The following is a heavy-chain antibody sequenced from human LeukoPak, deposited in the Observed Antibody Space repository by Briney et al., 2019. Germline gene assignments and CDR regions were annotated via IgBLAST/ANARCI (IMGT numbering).Heavy chain of an antibody. CDR3: AKNSILTGYPNYYYYYMDV. CDR1: GLTFDDYS. D-gene: IGHD3-9*01. CDR2: ISWDGGST. J-gene: IGHJ6*03. V-gene: IGHV3-43*01. Sequence: GGSLRLSCAASGLTFDDYSMHWVRQAPGKGLEWVSIISWDGGSTNYADSVKGRFTIPRDNSKNSLYLQMNSLRAEDTAVYYCAKNSILTGYPNYYYYYMDVWGKGTTVTISS.